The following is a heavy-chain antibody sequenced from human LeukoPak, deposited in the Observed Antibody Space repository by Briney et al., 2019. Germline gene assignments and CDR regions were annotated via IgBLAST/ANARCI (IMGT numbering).Heavy chain of an antibody. D-gene: IGHD5-24*01. Sequence: PSETLSLTCTVSGGSISSYYWSWIRQPPGKGLEWIGYIYYSGSTNYNPSLKSRVTISVETSKNEFSLKLRSVTAADTAVYYCARGGWLGDFDYWGQGTLVTVSS. CDR1: GGSISSYY. CDR2: IYYSGST. CDR3: ARGGWLGDFDY. J-gene: IGHJ4*02. V-gene: IGHV4-59*01.